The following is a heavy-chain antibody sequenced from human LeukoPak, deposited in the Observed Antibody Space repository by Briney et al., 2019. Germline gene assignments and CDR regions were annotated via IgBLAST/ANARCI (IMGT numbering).Heavy chain of an antibody. CDR3: TTDWSLHRGCSSTSCYAYSGYDEFVY. V-gene: IGHV3-15*01. J-gene: IGHJ4*02. D-gene: IGHD2-2*01. CDR2: IKSKTDGGTT. CDR1: GFTFSNAW. Sequence: PGGSLRLSCAASGFTFSNAWMSWVRQAPGKGLEWVGRIKSKTDGGTTDYAAPAKGRFTISRDDSKNTLYLQMNSLKTEDTAVYYCTTDWSLHRGCSSTSCYAYSGYDEFVYWGQGTLVTVSS.